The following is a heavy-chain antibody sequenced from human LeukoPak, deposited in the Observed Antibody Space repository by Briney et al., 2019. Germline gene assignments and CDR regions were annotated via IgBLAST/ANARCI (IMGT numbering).Heavy chain of an antibody. CDR2: ISYDGSNK. D-gene: IGHD6-19*01. Sequence: GGSLRLSCAAPGFTFSSYAMPWVRQAPGKGLEWVAVISYDGSNKYYADSVKGRFTISRDNSKNTLYLQMNSLRAEDTAVYYCARDTVAGTRSFDYWGQGTLVTVSS. CDR1: GFTFSSYA. V-gene: IGHV3-30-3*01. J-gene: IGHJ4*02. CDR3: ARDTVAGTRSFDY.